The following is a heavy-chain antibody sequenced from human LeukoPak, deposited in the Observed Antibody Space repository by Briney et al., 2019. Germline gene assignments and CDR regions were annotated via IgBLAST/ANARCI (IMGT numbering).Heavy chain of an antibody. CDR2: ISYDGSNK. CDR3: AKDSSTGWYYFDY. J-gene: IGHJ4*02. V-gene: IGHV3-30*18. D-gene: IGHD2-2*01. Sequence: GGSLRLSCAASGFTFSSYGMHWVRQAPGKGLEWVAVISYDGSNKYYADSVKGRFTISRDNSKNTLYLQMNSLRAEDTALYYCAKDSSTGWYYFDYWGQGTVVTVSS. CDR1: GFTFSSYG.